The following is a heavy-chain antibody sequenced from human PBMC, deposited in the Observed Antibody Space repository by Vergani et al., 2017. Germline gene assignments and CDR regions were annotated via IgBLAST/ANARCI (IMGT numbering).Heavy chain of an antibody. CDR2: IYYSGST. Sequence: QLQLQESGPGLVKPSETLSLTCTVSGGSISSSSYYWGWIRQPPGKGLEWIGSIYYSGSTYYNPSLKSRVTISGYTSKNQFSLKLSSVTAADTAVYYCEAYSSSWYGLVFDYWGQGTLVTVSS. CDR3: EAYSSSWYGLVFDY. J-gene: IGHJ4*02. CDR1: GGSISSSSYY. D-gene: IGHD6-13*01. V-gene: IGHV4-39*01.